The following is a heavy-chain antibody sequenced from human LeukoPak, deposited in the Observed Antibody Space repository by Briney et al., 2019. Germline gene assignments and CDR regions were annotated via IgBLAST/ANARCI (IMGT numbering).Heavy chain of an antibody. Sequence: SWVRQAPGKGLEWVANIKQDGSDKFYVDSVKGRFTISRDNAKNSLSLQMNSLRGEDTGVYYCATYLQSGPIDSWGQGTLVTVSS. CDR3: ATYLQSGPIDS. J-gene: IGHJ4*02. V-gene: IGHV3-7*01. CDR2: IKQDGSDK. D-gene: IGHD2/OR15-2a*01.